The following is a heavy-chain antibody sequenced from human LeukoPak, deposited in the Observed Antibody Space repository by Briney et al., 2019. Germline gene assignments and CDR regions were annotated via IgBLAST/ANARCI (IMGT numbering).Heavy chain of an antibody. J-gene: IGHJ4*02. CDR2: INHSGST. D-gene: IGHD6-19*01. Sequence: SETLSLTCSVSGYSISSGYYWGCIRQPPGKGLEWIGEINHSGSTNYNPSLKSRVTISVDTSKNQFSLKLSSVTAADTAVYYCARQRTPGYSSGWYPHWGQGTLVTVSS. CDR1: GYSISSGYY. CDR3: ARQRTPGYSSGWYPH. V-gene: IGHV4-38-2*01.